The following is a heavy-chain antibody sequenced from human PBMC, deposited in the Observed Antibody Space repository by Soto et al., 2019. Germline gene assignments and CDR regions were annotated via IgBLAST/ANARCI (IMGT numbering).Heavy chain of an antibody. Sequence: PGGSLRLSCAASGFTFSSYAMSWVRQAPGKGLEWVSAISGSGGSTYYADSVKGRFTISRDNSKNTLYLQMNSLRAEDTAVYYCAKDYYDFWSGCPYCYMDVWGKGTTVTVSS. D-gene: IGHD3-3*01. CDR1: GFTFSSYA. CDR2: ISGSGGST. CDR3: AKDYYDFWSGCPYCYMDV. V-gene: IGHV3-23*01. J-gene: IGHJ6*03.